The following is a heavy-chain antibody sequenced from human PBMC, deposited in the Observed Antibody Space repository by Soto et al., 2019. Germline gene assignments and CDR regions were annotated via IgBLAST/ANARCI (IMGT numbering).Heavy chain of an antibody. Sequence: GGSLRPSCAASGFTFSSYSMNWVRQAPGKGLEWVSYIGISSTTIYYADSVKGRFTISRDNAKNSLYLQMNSLRAEDTAVYYYARDLAVAALDYWGQGTLVTVSS. D-gene: IGHD6-19*01. J-gene: IGHJ4*02. V-gene: IGHV3-48*01. CDR2: IGISSTTI. CDR1: GFTFSSYS. CDR3: ARDLAVAALDY.